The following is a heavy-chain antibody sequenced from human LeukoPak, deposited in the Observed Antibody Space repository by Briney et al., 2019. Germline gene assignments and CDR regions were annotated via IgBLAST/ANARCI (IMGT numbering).Heavy chain of an antibody. Sequence: VSVKVSCKASGFTFTSHDYNWVRQATGQGLEWMGWMNPNSGSTGYAQKFQGRVTMTRDTSINTVYMELSSLTSEDTAVYYCARGARGAAAADDSFDIWGQGTMVTVSS. CDR2: MNPNSGST. J-gene: IGHJ3*02. D-gene: IGHD6-13*01. CDR3: ARGARGAAAADDSFDI. V-gene: IGHV1-8*01. CDR1: GFTFTSHD.